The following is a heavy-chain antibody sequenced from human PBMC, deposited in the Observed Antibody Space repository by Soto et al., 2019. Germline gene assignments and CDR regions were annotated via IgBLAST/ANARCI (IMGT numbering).Heavy chain of an antibody. CDR3: ATLQLGNDAFDI. V-gene: IGHV4-39*07. J-gene: IGHJ3*02. D-gene: IGHD1-1*01. CDR1: GGSISSSSYY. CDR2: IYYSGST. Sequence: SETLSLTCTVSGGSISSSSYYWGWIRQPPGKGLEWIGSIYYSGSTHYNPSLKSRVTISVDTSKNHFSLKLSSVTAADTAVYYCATLQLGNDAFDIWGQGTMVTVSS.